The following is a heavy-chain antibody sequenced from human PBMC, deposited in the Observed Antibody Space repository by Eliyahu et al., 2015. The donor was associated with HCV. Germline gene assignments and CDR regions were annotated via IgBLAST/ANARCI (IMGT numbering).Heavy chain of an antibody. Sequence: EVQLEESGGDLVQPCVVSGLTVRENHMTWVRQAPGKGLEWVSVIHNGGSIFYTPSVRGRFTISRDDSENTLHLQMHSLRVDDTAVYYCARMQGYGSGPGYLDSWGQGTLVAVSS. J-gene: IGHJ4*03. D-gene: IGHD3-10*01. CDR2: IHNGGSI. V-gene: IGHV3-66*01. CDR3: ARMQGYGSGPGYLDS. CDR1: GLTVRENH.